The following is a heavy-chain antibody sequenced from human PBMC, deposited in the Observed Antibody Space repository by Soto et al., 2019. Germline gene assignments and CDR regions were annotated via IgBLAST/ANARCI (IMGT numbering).Heavy chain of an antibody. D-gene: IGHD2-2*01. CDR3: ARIADCSTTSCSFPSRFHIRGYYYYYGLYV. CDR1: GYTFTSYG. CDR2: ISAYNGNS. V-gene: IGHV1-18*01. J-gene: IGHJ6*02. Sequence: ASVKLSCKASGYTFTSYGISWVRQAPGQGLEWVGWISAYNGNSNYAQKYHGRVTMTTDTSTNTAYMEMSSLRSDDTAVYYCARIADCSTTSCSFPSRFHIRGYYYYYGLYVWGQGTTVTVSS.